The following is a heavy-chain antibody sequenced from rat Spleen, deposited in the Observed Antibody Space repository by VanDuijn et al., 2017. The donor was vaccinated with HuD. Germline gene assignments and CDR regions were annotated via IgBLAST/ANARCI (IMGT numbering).Heavy chain of an antibody. J-gene: IGHJ1*01. CDR2: ISYDGSST. CDR3: ASSPYYWYFDF. CDR1: GFTFNNYG. Sequence: EVQLVESGGGLVQPGRSLKLSCAASGFTFNNYGMAWVRQAPKKGLEWVATISYDGSSTNYRNSVKGRFTISRDNAKSTLYLQMDSLRSEDTATYYCASSPYYWYFDFWGPGTMVTVSS. V-gene: IGHV5-29*01. D-gene: IGHD1-12*01.